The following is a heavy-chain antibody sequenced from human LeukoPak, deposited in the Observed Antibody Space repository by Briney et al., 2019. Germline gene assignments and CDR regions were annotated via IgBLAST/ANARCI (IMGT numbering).Heavy chain of an antibody. Sequence: GGSLRLSCAASGFTFSNYWMSWVRQAPGKGLEWVAHINQDGSEEHYMDSVKARFIISRDNAKNSLSLQMDSLRAEDTAVYYCVRDGGVSGYDLLDYRGQGTLVTVSS. CDR3: VRDGGVSGYDLLDY. CDR1: GFTFSNYW. CDR2: INQDGSEE. D-gene: IGHD5-12*01. V-gene: IGHV3-7*01. J-gene: IGHJ4*02.